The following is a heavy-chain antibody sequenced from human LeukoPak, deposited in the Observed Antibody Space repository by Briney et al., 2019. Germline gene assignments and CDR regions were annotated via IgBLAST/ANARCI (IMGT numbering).Heavy chain of an antibody. J-gene: IGHJ6*04. V-gene: IGHV3-48*03. CDR1: GFSFSSYE. CDR3: AELGITMIGGV. D-gene: IGHD3-10*02. CDR2: ISSSGSTI. Sequence: GGSLRLSCAASGFSFSSYEMNCVRQAPGKGLEWVSYISSSGSTIYYADSVKGRYTISRDNAKNSLYLQMNSLRAEDTAVYYCAELGITMIGGVWGKGTTVTISS.